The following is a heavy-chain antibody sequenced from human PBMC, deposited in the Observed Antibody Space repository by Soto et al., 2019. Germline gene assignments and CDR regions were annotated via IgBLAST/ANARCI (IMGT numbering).Heavy chain of an antibody. Sequence: GESLKISCKGSGYGFTNYWLGWVRQMPGKGLEWVGIIYPGDSDTRYSPSFQGQVTISADKSIPTVSLQWRGLKASDTAIYYCVIFASSASLDCFDPWGQGTLVTVSS. CDR2: IYPGDSDT. J-gene: IGHJ5*02. D-gene: IGHD2-2*01. CDR3: VIFASSASLDCFDP. V-gene: IGHV5-51*01. CDR1: GYGFTNYW.